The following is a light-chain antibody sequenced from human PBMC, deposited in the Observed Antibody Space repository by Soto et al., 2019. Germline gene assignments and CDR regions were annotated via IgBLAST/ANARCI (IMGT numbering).Light chain of an antibody. CDR3: QQSYGTPLT. Sequence: DMEMTQSPSSLSASVGDRVTITCRASQSISNYLNWYQHKPGKVPKLLIYAASRWQSGVPTRFSGSGSGTDFTLTINSLQPEDFATYYCQQSYGTPLTFGGGTKIEIK. CDR1: QSISNY. CDR2: AAS. V-gene: IGKV1-39*01. J-gene: IGKJ4*01.